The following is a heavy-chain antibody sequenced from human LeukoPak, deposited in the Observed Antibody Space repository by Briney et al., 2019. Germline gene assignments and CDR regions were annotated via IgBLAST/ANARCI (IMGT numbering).Heavy chain of an antibody. CDR2: VYYSGGT. D-gene: IGHD6-13*01. CDR1: GGSISNFF. V-gene: IGHV4-59*08. J-gene: IGHJ4*02. Sequence: KTSETLSLTCTDSGGSISNFFWNWVRQPPGKGLEWIGYVYYSGGTNYNPSLKSRVTISVDTSKNQFSLKLRSVTAADTAVYYCARGTAPDTHWGQGALVTVSS. CDR3: ARGTAPDTH.